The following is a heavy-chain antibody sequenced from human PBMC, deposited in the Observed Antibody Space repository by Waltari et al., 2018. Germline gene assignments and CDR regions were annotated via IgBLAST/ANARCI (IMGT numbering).Heavy chain of an antibody. Sequence: SWVRQAPGKGLEWMGGIIPIFGTANYAQKFQGRVTITADESTSTAYMELSSLRSDDTAVYYCARDRNYYDSSAYYYWGQGTLVTVSS. CDR2: IIPIFGTA. D-gene: IGHD3-22*01. J-gene: IGHJ4*02. CDR3: ARDRNYYDSSAYYY. V-gene: IGHV1-69*01.